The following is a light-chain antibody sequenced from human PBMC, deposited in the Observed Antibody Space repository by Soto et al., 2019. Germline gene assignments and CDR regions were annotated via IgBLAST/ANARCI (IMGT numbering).Light chain of an antibody. V-gene: IGKV3-11*01. Sequence: EIVLTQSPATLSLSPGERATLSCRASQSVSSYLAWYQQKPGQAPRLLIYDVSNRATDIPARFSGSGSGTDFTLTISSLEPEDLAVYFCQQRSNWPRTFGQGTRWIS. J-gene: IGKJ1*01. CDR3: QQRSNWPRT. CDR2: DVS. CDR1: QSVSSY.